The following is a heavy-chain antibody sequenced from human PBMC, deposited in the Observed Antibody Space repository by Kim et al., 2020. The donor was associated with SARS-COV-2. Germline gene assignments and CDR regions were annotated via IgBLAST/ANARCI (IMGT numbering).Heavy chain of an antibody. Sequence: ASVKVSCKASGYTFTSYGISWVRQAPGQGLEWMGWISAYNGNTNYAQKLQGRVTMTTDTSTSTAYMELRSLRSDDTAVYYCARDLKSGQDYYGSGSYYNGATEFDPWGQGTLVTVSS. CDR3: ARDLKSGQDYYGSGSYYNGATEFDP. V-gene: IGHV1-18*04. CDR2: ISAYNGNT. J-gene: IGHJ5*02. D-gene: IGHD3-10*01. CDR1: GYTFTSYG.